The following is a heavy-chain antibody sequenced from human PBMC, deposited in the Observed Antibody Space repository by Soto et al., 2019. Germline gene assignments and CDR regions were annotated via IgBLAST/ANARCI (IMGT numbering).Heavy chain of an antibody. V-gene: IGHV1-69*06. CDR1: GGTFSSYA. D-gene: IGHD3-3*01. Sequence: SVKVSCNAAGGTFSSYAISWVRQAPGQGLEWMGGIIPIFGTANYAQKFQGRVTITADKSTSTAYMELSSLRSEDMAVYYCARDAETYYDFWSGYRNWFDPWGQGTLVTVSS. CDR3: ARDAETYYDFWSGYRNWFDP. CDR2: IIPIFGTA. J-gene: IGHJ5*02.